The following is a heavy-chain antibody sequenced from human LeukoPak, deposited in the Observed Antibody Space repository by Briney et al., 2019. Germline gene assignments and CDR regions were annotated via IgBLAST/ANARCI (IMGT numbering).Heavy chain of an antibody. V-gene: IGHV6-1*01. CDR1: GDSVSSNSAA. CDR2: TYYRSKRYN. Sequence: SQTLSLTCAISGDSVSSNSAAWNWIRQSPSRGLEWLGRTYYRSKRYNDYAVSVKSRITINPDTSKNQFSLQLNSVTPEDTAVYYCARDLQISNWGHYYFDYWGQGTLVTVSS. CDR3: ARDLQISNWGHYYFDY. D-gene: IGHD7-27*01. J-gene: IGHJ4*02.